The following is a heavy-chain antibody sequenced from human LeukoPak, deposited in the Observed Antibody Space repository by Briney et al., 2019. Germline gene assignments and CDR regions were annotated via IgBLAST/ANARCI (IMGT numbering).Heavy chain of an antibody. Sequence: KPSETLSLTCAVYGGSFSGYYWSWIRQPPGKGLEWIGEINHSGSTNYNPSLKSRVTISVDTSKNQFSLKLSSVTAADTAVYYCARGGNIVATSHFDYWGQGTLVTVSS. CDR2: INHSGST. D-gene: IGHD5-12*01. CDR1: GGSFSGYY. J-gene: IGHJ4*02. V-gene: IGHV4-34*01. CDR3: ARGGNIVATSHFDY.